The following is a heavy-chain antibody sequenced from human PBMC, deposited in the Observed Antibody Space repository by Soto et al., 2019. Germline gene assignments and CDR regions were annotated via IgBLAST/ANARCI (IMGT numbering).Heavy chain of an antibody. D-gene: IGHD1-1*01. J-gene: IGHJ4*02. CDR2: SYYTGTT. V-gene: IGHV4-59*01. CDR1: GGLTKNYY. CDR3: ARESTTDYYFHY. Sequence: QLQLQESGPGLVKPSETLSLSCNVSGGLTKNYYWSWNRQPPGKGLEWIGYSYYTGTTNYHPSLKSRITISVDTSKNQFSLKMNSVTAADTAVYYCARESTTDYYFHYWGRGTLVTVSS.